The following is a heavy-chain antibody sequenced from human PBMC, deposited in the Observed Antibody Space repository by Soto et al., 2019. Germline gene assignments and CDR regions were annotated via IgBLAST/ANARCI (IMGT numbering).Heavy chain of an antibody. CDR1: GYSFTTYN. J-gene: IGHJ6*02. V-gene: IGHV1-46*01. CDR3: ARARDMDV. Sequence: QVQLVQSGAEVKKPGASVKVSCKASGYSFTTYNLHWVRQAPGQGLEWRGIINPSVGSTTYAQSFQDRVTMTRDTATSTVYIELSSLKSEDTAVYYCARARDMDVWGQGTTVTVSS. CDR2: INPSVGST.